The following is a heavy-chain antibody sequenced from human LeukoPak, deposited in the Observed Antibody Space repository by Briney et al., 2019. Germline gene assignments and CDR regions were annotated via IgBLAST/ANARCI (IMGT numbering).Heavy chain of an antibody. CDR2: IYYSGST. D-gene: IGHD3-9*01. Sequence: SETLSLTCTVSGGSISSSSYYWGWIRQPPGNGLEWIGSIYYSGSTYYNPSLKSRVTISVDTSKNQFSLKLSSVTAADTAVYYCARPVYDILTGYPRGAFDIWGQGTMVTVSS. CDR3: ARPVYDILTGYPRGAFDI. V-gene: IGHV4-39*01. CDR1: GGSISSSSYY. J-gene: IGHJ3*02.